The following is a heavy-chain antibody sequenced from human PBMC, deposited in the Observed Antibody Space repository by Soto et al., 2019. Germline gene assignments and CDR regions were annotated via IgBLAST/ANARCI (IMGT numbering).Heavy chain of an antibody. V-gene: IGHV1-3*01. CDR2: INAGNGNT. J-gene: IGHJ4*02. Sequence: QVQLVQSGAEAKKPGASVKVSCKASGYTFTSYAMHWVRQAPGQRLEWMGWINAGNGNTKYSPKFQGRVTITRDTSASTAYMELSSLRSEDTAVYYCAREWLRNFDYWGQGTLVTVSS. CDR1: GYTFTSYA. CDR3: AREWLRNFDY. D-gene: IGHD5-12*01.